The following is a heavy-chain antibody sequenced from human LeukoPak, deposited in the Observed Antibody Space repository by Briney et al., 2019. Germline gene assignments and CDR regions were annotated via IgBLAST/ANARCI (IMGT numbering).Heavy chain of an antibody. CDR1: GYSFTSYW. J-gene: IGHJ4*02. CDR2: IYPGDSDT. D-gene: IGHD3-22*01. Sequence: GESLTISCKGSGYSFTSYWIGWVRQMPGKGLEWMGIIYPGDSDTRYSPSFQGQVTISADKSISTAYLQWSSLKASDTAMYYCASGYYYDSSGYYPFDYWGQGTLVTVSS. CDR3: ASGYYYDSSGYYPFDY. V-gene: IGHV5-51*01.